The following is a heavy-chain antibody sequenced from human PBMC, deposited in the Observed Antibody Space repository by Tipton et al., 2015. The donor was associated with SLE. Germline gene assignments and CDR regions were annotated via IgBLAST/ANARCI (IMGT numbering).Heavy chain of an antibody. J-gene: IGHJ3*02. V-gene: IGHV4-59*01. D-gene: IGHD2-15*01. CDR3: ARAEGSLDAFDI. CDR1: GGSISSYY. Sequence: TLSLTCTVSGGSISSYYWSWIRQPPGRGLEWIGYIYYSGSTNYNPSLKSRVTISVDTSKNQISLKLSSVTAADTAVYYCARAEGSLDAFDIWGQGTTVTVSS. CDR2: IYYSGST.